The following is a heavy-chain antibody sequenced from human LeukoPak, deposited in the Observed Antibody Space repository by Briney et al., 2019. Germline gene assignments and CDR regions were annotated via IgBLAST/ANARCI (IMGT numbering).Heavy chain of an antibody. CDR3: AKTIGYSSGWFQPLYFDY. Sequence: ETLSLTCAVYGGSFSGYYWSWVRQAPGKGLEWVSAISGSGGSTYYADSVKGRFTISRDNSKNTLYLQMNSLRAEDTAVYYCAKTIGYSSGWFQPLYFDYWGQGTLVTVSS. J-gene: IGHJ4*02. CDR1: GGSFSGYY. D-gene: IGHD6-19*01. V-gene: IGHV3-23*01. CDR2: ISGSGGST.